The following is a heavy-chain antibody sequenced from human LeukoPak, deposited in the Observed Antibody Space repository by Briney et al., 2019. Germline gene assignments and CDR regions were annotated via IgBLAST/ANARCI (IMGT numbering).Heavy chain of an antibody. J-gene: IGHJ4*02. CDR1: GFTFTSYW. D-gene: IGHD2-21*02. Sequence: GGSLRLSCAASGFTFTSYWMHWVRQVPGKGLLYISSINSDGSTTRYADSVKGRFTISRDNSKNTLYLQINSLRAEDTAVYYCARALYGQRPPVVVTGAGDYWGQGTLVTVSS. CDR3: ARALYGQRPPVVVTGAGDY. CDR2: INSDGSTT. V-gene: IGHV3-74*01.